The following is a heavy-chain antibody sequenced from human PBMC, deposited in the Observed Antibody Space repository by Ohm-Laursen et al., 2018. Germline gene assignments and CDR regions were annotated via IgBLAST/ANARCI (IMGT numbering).Heavy chain of an antibody. CDR1: GFTLVDYV. Sequence: SSLRLSCAASGFTLVDYVMHWVRQAPGKGLEWVSGISRNSGSIGYADSVKGRFTISRGNAKNSLYLQMNSLRAEDTALYHCARVRWQNTYYFDCWGQGTPVTVSS. CDR2: ISRNSGSI. CDR3: ARVRWQNTYYFDC. J-gene: IGHJ4*02. D-gene: IGHD4-23*01. V-gene: IGHV3-9*01.